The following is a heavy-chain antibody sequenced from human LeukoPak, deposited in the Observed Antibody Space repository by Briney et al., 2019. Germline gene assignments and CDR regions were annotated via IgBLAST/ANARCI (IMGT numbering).Heavy chain of an antibody. V-gene: IGHV3-48*03. CDR1: GFTFSSYE. Sequence: GGSLRLSCAASGFTFSSYEMNWVRQAPGKGLEWVSYISSSGSTIYYADSVKGRFTISSDNAKNSLYLQMNSLRAEDTAVYYCAKATYSSSWNLYFDYWGQGTLVTVSS. CDR3: AKATYSSSWNLYFDY. J-gene: IGHJ4*02. CDR2: ISSSGSTI. D-gene: IGHD6-13*01.